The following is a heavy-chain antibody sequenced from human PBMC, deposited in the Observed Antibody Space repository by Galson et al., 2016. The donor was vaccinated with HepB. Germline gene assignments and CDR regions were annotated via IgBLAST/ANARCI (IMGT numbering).Heavy chain of an antibody. V-gene: IGHV4-34*01. J-gene: IGHJ5*02. CDR1: GGSFSGYY. CDR2: INHSET. Sequence: SETLSLTCAVSGGSFSGYYWTWIRQPPGKGLEWSGEINHSETNYNTSFRSRVTISLDTSKSQFFLNMTSVTAADTAVYYCARGRWYDPWGQGTLVTVSS. CDR3: ARGRWYDP.